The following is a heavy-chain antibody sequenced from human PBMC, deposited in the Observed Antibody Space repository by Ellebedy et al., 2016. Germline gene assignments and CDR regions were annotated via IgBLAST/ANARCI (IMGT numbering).Heavy chain of an antibody. Sequence: GGSLRLXXAASGFTFSSYAMHWVRQAPGKGLEWVAVISYDGSNKYYADSVKGRFTISRDNAKNSLYLQMNSLRAEDTAVYYCARVAAAGRWYWFDPWGQGTLVTVSS. CDR3: ARVAAAGRWYWFDP. J-gene: IGHJ5*02. V-gene: IGHV3-30-3*01. CDR2: ISYDGSNK. D-gene: IGHD6-13*01. CDR1: GFTFSSYA.